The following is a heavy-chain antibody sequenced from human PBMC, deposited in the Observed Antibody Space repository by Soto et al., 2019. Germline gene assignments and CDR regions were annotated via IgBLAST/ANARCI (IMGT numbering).Heavy chain of an antibody. J-gene: IGHJ4*02. D-gene: IGHD2-2*01. CDR3: ARYCSSTSCYSD. CDR1: GGSFSGYY. V-gene: IGHV4-34*01. Sequence: PSETLSLTCAVYGGSFSGYYWSWIRQPPGKGLEWIGEINHSGSTNYNPSLKSRVTISVDTSKNQFSLKLSSVTAADTAVYYCARYCSSTSCYSDWGQGTLVTVSS. CDR2: INHSGST.